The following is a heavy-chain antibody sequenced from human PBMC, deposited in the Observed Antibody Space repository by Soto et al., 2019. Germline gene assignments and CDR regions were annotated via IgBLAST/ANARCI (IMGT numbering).Heavy chain of an antibody. D-gene: IGHD2-8*01. CDR1: GGSISSGGYY. Sequence: SETLSLTCTVSGGSISSGGYYWSWIRQHPGKGLEWIGYIYYSGSTYYNPSLKSRVTISVDTSKNQFSLKLSSVTAADTAVYYCARDARYCTNGVCYYYYYGMDVWGQGTTVTVLL. CDR2: IYYSGST. CDR3: ARDARYCTNGVCYYYYYGMDV. V-gene: IGHV4-31*03. J-gene: IGHJ6*02.